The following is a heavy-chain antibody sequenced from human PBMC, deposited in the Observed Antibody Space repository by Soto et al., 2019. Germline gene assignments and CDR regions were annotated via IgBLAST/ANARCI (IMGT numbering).Heavy chain of an antibody. V-gene: IGHV3-30*04. Sequence: QVQLVESGGGVVQPGRSLRLSCAASGFSISRSAMHWVRQAPGKGPEWVAVIAYDGSNKWYADSAKGRFTISRDNSKNTLYLNMTSLRGEDTAVYYCARDLQAGTDNVNWFAPWGQGTLVTVSS. J-gene: IGHJ5*02. CDR2: IAYDGSNK. CDR1: GFSISRSA. D-gene: IGHD1-1*01. CDR3: ARDLQAGTDNVNWFAP.